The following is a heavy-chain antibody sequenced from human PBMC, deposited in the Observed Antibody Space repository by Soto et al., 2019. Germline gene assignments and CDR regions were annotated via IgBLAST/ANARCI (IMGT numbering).Heavy chain of an antibody. Sequence: PSETLSLTCTVSGGSISSYYWSWIRQPPGKGLEWIGYIYYSGSTNYNPSLKSRVTISVDTPKNQFSLKLSSVTAADTAVYYCARGIRGYSYGYYFQHWGQGTLVTVSS. D-gene: IGHD5-18*01. CDR3: ARGIRGYSYGYYFQH. J-gene: IGHJ1*01. V-gene: IGHV4-59*01. CDR2: IYYSGST. CDR1: GGSISSYY.